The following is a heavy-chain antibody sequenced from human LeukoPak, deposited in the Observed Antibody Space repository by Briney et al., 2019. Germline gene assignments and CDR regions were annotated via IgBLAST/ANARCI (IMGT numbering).Heavy chain of an antibody. CDR2: INVSGGST. D-gene: IGHD2-2*01. Sequence: PGESLRLSCAASGFTFSNYAMSWVRQAPGKGLEWVSGINVSGGSTFYADSVRGRFTISRDNSKNTLYLQMNSLRAEDTAVYYCAKDQYCTSTSCYVGYWGQGTLVTVSS. V-gene: IGHV3-23*01. CDR1: GFTFSNYA. J-gene: IGHJ4*02. CDR3: AKDQYCTSTSCYVGY.